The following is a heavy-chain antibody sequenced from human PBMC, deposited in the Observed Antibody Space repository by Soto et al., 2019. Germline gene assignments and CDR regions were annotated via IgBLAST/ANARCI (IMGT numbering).Heavy chain of an antibody. V-gene: IGHV4-59*01. J-gene: IGHJ4*02. Sequence: SETLSLTCTVSGGSISGYFWSWIRQPPGKGLEWIGYIYYSGITNYKPSLKSRLTMSVDTSNNQFSLRLSSVTAADTAIYYCAREDGSIGGYFNHYFDKWGQGTLVTVSS. CDR2: IYYSGIT. D-gene: IGHD3-22*01. CDR3: AREDGSIGGYFNHYFDK. CDR1: GGSISGYF.